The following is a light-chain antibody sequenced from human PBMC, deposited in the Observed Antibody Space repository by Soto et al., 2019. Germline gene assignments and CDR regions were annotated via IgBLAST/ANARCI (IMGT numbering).Light chain of an antibody. CDR2: EVS. Sequence: QSALTQPPSGSGSPGQSVTISCTGTSSDVGGYNYVSWYQQHPGKAPKLMIYEVSKRPSGVPDRFSGSKSGNTASLTVSGLQAEDEADYYCSSYAGSNNFVFGAGTKATVL. CDR1: SSDVGGYNY. V-gene: IGLV2-8*01. J-gene: IGLJ1*01. CDR3: SSYAGSNNFV.